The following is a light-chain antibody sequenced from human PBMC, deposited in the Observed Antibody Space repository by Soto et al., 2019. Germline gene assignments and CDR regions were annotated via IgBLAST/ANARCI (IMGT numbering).Light chain of an antibody. V-gene: IGKV1-39*01. CDR3: QQSYSTPLT. Sequence: DLQMTQSPSPLSASVGDRVTITCRPSQSISRHLNWYQQKPGKAPKLLIYAASSLQSGVPSRFSGSGSGTDFTLTISSLQPEDFATYFCQQSYSTPLTFGGGTKVQIK. CDR2: AAS. J-gene: IGKJ4*01. CDR1: QSISRH.